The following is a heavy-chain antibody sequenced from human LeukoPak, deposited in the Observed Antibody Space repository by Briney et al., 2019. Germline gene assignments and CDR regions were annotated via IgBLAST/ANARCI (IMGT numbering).Heavy chain of an antibody. CDR1: GYTFTNYY. CDR3: ARVGGGGNYDSSGYYRSVAFDI. V-gene: IGHV1-46*01. D-gene: IGHD3-22*01. CDR2: INPSGGST. J-gene: IGHJ3*02. Sequence: ASVKVSCKASGYTFTNYYMHWVRQAPGQGLEWMGIINPSGGSTSYAQKFQGRVTMTRDTSTSTVYMELSSLRSEDTAVYYCARVGGGGNYDSSGYYRSVAFDIWGQGTMVTVSS.